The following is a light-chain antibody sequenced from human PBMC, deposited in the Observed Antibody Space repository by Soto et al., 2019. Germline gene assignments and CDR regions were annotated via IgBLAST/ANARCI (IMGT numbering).Light chain of an antibody. CDR2: EDN. J-gene: IGLJ3*02. CDR1: SSDVGGYNS. CDR3: RSYAGSKNLV. V-gene: IGLV2-8*01. Sequence: QSALTQPPSASGSPGQSVTISCTGTSSDVGGYNSVSWYQQHPGKAPKLMIYEDNKRPSGVPDRISASKSDNTASLTVSGIQAEDEADYYFRSYAGSKNLVFGGGTKLTVL.